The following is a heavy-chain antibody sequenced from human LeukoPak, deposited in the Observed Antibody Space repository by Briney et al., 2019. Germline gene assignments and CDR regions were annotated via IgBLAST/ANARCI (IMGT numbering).Heavy chain of an antibody. V-gene: IGHV4-39*07. CDR2: IFYSGST. Sequence: SETLSLTCTVSGGSISTSNYYWGWIRQPPGKGLEWIGNIFYSGSTYYSPSLKSRVTISLDTSRNQFSLKLSSVTAADTAVYFCARARNYYDSSDYYYEGDAFDIWGQGTMVTVSS. J-gene: IGHJ3*02. D-gene: IGHD3-22*01. CDR1: GGSISTSNYY. CDR3: ARARNYYDSSDYYYEGDAFDI.